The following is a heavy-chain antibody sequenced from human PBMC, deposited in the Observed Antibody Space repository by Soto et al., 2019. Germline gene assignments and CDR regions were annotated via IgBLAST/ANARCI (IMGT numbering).Heavy chain of an antibody. V-gene: IGHV4-34*01. J-gene: IGHJ6*02. CDR2: INHSGST. CDR1: GGSFSGYY. CDR3: GRAPHYYGSGSYYTYYYYGMDV. Sequence: SETLSLTCAVYGGSFSGYYWSWIRQPPGKGLEWIGEINHSGSTNYNPSLKSRVTISVDTSKNQFSLKLSSVTAADTAVYYCGRAPHYYGSGSYYTYYYYGMDVWGQGTTVTVSS. D-gene: IGHD3-10*01.